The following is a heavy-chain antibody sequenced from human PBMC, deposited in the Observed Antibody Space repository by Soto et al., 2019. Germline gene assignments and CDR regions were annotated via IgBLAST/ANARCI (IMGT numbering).Heavy chain of an antibody. CDR2: ISGSAGST. CDR1: GFTFRSYA. D-gene: IGHD1-7*01. Sequence: GGSLRLSCAASGFTFRSYAMNWVRQAPGKGLEWVSAISGSAGSTYYADSVKGRFTISRDTSKNTLYLQMNSLRAEDTAVYYCAKGNSWSPALVLDIWGQGIMVTVS. V-gene: IGHV3-23*01. CDR3: AKGNSWSPALVLDI. J-gene: IGHJ3*02.